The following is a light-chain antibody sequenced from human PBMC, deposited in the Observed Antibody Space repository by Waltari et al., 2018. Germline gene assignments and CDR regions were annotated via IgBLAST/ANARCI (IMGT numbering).Light chain of an antibody. CDR2: HAS. V-gene: IGKV3-20*01. J-gene: IGKJ1*01. Sequence: DIVLARPPGGLSWTPGERATLSCKASQSVANYLAGYQQKPGQAPRLLIYHASIMATGIPDRFSGSGYGRDFRLTISRLEPEDFAVYLGQKYVNLPATFGQGTTV. CDR1: QSVANY. CDR3: QKYVNLPAT.